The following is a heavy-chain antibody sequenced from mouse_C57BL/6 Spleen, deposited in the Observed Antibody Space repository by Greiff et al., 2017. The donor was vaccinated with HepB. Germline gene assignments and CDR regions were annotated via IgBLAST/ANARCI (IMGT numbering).Heavy chain of an antibody. CDR3: ARKDYVGY. V-gene: IGHV1-64*01. J-gene: IGHJ2*01. Sequence: QVQLQQPGAELVKPGASVKLSCKASGYTFTSYWMHWVKQRPGQGLAWIGMIHPNSGSTNYNEKFKSKATLTVDKSSSTAYMQLSSLTYEDTAVYYCARKDYVGYWGQGTTLTVSS. CDR1: GYTFTSYW. CDR2: IHPNSGST.